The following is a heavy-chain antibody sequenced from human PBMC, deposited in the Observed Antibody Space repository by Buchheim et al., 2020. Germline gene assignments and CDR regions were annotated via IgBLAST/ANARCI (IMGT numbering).Heavy chain of an antibody. Sequence: EVQLVESGGGLVQPGGSLRLSCAASGFTVSSNYMSWVRQAPGKGLEWVSVIYSGGSTYYADSVKGRFIISRDNSKNTLYLQMNSLRAEDTAVYYCAREEDYYDSSGQPLWGQGTL. CDR1: GFTVSSNY. CDR2: IYSGGST. V-gene: IGHV3-66*01. CDR3: AREEDYYDSSGQPL. D-gene: IGHD3-22*01. J-gene: IGHJ4*02.